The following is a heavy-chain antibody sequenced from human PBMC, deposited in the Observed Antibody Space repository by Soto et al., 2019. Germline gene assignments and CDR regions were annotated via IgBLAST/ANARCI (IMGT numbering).Heavy chain of an antibody. J-gene: IGHJ4*02. D-gene: IGHD5-12*01. CDR1: GCSFTSYW. CDR2: IYPGDSDT. Sequence: PGASLKISCKGSGCSFTSYWIGWVRQMPGKGLEWMGIIYPGDSDTRYSPSFQGQVTISADKSISTAYLQWSSLKASDTAMYYCARTSGYVFGYFDYWGQGTLVTVSS. CDR3: ARTSGYVFGYFDY. V-gene: IGHV5-51*01.